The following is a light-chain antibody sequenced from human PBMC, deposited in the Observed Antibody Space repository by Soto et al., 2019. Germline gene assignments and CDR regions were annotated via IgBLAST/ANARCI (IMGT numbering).Light chain of an antibody. Sequence: SVLTQPPYACGSFGPSVTISCTGTSSDVGGYNYVSWYQQHPGKAPKLMIYEVSERPSGVPDRFSGSKSGNTASLTVSELQADDEADYYCSSYSGTNYHYVFGTGTKVTVL. V-gene: IGLV2-8*01. CDR2: EVS. CDR3: SSYSGTNYHYV. CDR1: SSDVGGYNY. J-gene: IGLJ1*01.